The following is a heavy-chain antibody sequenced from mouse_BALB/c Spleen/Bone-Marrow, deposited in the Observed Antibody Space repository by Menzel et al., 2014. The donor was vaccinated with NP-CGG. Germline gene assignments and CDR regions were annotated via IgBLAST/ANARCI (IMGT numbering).Heavy chain of an antibody. CDR3: ASTAGTQYDYFAY. Sequence: QVQLQQFGPELVRPGVSVKISCKGFGYTFTGYAIHWVKQSHAKTLEWIGVISSYSGNTNYNQKFKGRATMTVDKSSSTAYMELARLTSEDSAIYYCASTAGTQYDYFAYWGQGTTLTVSS. J-gene: IGHJ2*01. D-gene: IGHD1-2*01. V-gene: IGHV1-67*01. CDR2: ISSYSGNT. CDR1: GYTFTGYA.